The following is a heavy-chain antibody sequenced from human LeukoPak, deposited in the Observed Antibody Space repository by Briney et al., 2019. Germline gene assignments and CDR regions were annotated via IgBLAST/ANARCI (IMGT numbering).Heavy chain of an antibody. CDR1: GFTFSNAW. CDR3: ARAPPYGDYGFDY. Sequence: PGGSLRLSCAASGFTFSNAWMNWVRQAPGKGLEWVSVIYSGGSTYYADSVKGRFTISRDNSKNTLYLQMNSLRAEDTAVYYCARAPPYGDYGFDYWGQGTLVTVPS. J-gene: IGHJ4*02. D-gene: IGHD4-17*01. CDR2: IYSGGST. V-gene: IGHV3-53*01.